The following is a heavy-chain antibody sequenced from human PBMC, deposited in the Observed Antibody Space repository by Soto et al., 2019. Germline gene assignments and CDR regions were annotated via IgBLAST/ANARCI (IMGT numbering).Heavy chain of an antibody. V-gene: IGHV4-31*03. CDR2: IYYSGST. Sequence: QVQLQESGPGLVKPSQTLSLTCTVSGGSISSGGYYWSWIRQHPGKGLEWIGYIYYSGSTYYNPSIKSRVTISVDKSKNKFSLKLSSVTAADTAVYYCARGNHYYDSSGFPNLDYWGQGTLVTVSS. CDR1: GGSISSGGYY. J-gene: IGHJ4*02. D-gene: IGHD3-22*01. CDR3: ARGNHYYDSSGFPNLDY.